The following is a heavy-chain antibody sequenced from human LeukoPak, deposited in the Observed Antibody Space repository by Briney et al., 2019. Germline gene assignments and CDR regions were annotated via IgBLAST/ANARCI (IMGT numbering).Heavy chain of an antibody. CDR1: GITFRMFA. D-gene: IGHD1-26*01. V-gene: IGHV3-23*01. CDR3: ARDGRGGSHYLDY. J-gene: IGHJ4*02. Sequence: QLGGSLRLSCIASGITFRMFAMNWVRQAPGKGLEWVSTISGSGGSTFYADSVKGRFTISRDESKNTVYLQMDSLRAEDTAVYFCARDGRGGSHYLDYWGPGTLVTVSS. CDR2: ISGSGGST.